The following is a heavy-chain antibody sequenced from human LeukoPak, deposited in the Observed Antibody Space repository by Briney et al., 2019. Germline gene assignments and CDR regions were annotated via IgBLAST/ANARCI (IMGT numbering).Heavy chain of an antibody. CDR1: GFTFSSYS. J-gene: IGHJ4*01. CDR2: INSDGSST. Sequence: GGSLRLSCAASGFTFSSYSMNWVRQAPGKGLEWVSRINSDGSSTSYADSVKGRFTIPRDNAKNMVYLQMNSLRDEDTAVYYCARDPFGGSSSWGQGTLVTVSS. CDR3: ARDPFGGSSS. V-gene: IGHV3-74*01. D-gene: IGHD3-16*01.